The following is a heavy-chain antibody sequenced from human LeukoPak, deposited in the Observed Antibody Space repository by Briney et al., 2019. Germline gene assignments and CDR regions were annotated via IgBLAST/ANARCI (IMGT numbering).Heavy chain of an antibody. CDR3: ARANGWTYCSGGSCYYSPDAFDI. J-gene: IGHJ3*02. CDR2: IYYSGGT. CDR1: AGSITGYY. D-gene: IGHD2-15*01. Sequence: PSETLTLTCTVSAGSITGYYWNWVRQPPGKGLEWIGYIYYSGGTYYNPSLKSRVTISVDTSKNQFSLKLSSVTAADTAVYYCARANGWTYCSGGSCYYSPDAFDIWGQGTMVTVSS. V-gene: IGHV4-30-4*08.